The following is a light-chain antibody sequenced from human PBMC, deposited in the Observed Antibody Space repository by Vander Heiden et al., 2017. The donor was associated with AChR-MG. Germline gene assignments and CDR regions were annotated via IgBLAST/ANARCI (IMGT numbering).Light chain of an antibody. CDR3: QQANGFPLT. CDR1: QGISRW. V-gene: IGKV1D-12*01. J-gene: IGKJ4*01. CDR2: AAS. Sequence: DIQMTQSPSSVSASVGDRVTITCRASQGISRWLAWYQQKPGKAPQLLIYAASNLQSGVPSRFSGSGSGTDFTLTINGLQPEDFATYFCQQANGFPLTFGGGTKVEIK.